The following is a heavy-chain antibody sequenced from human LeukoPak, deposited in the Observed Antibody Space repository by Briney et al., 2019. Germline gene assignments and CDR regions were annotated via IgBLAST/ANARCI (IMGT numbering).Heavy chain of an antibody. CDR3: ARHDSSGYYPPY. CDR1: SGSFSGYY. J-gene: IGHJ4*02. CDR2: INHSGST. D-gene: IGHD3-22*01. Sequence: PSETLSLTCAVYSGSFSGYYWSWIRQPPGKGLEWIGEINHSGSTNYNPSLKSRVTISVDTSKNQFSLKLSSVTAADTAVYYCARHDSSGYYPPYWGQGTLVTVSS. V-gene: IGHV4-34*01.